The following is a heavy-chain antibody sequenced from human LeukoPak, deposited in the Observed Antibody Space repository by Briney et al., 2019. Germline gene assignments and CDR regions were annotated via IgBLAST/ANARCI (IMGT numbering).Heavy chain of an antibody. Sequence: PGRSLRLSCAASGFTFSSYAMHRVRQAPGKGLEWVAVISYDGSNKYYADSVKGRFTISRDNSKNTLYLQMNSLRAEDTAVYYCARVPVAGTPYFDYWGQGTLVTVSS. D-gene: IGHD6-19*01. V-gene: IGHV3-30-3*01. CDR1: GFTFSSYA. CDR3: ARVPVAGTPYFDY. J-gene: IGHJ4*02. CDR2: ISYDGSNK.